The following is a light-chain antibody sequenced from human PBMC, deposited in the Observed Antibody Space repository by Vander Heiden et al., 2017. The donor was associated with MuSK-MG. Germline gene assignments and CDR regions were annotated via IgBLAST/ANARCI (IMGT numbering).Light chain of an antibody. CDR1: QSISSSY. V-gene: IGKV3-20*01. Sequence: VLTQSTGTLSLSPGERATLSCRASQSISSSYLAWYQQRPGQAPRLLIYSASIRATGIPDRFSGSGSGTDFTLTISRREPEDFAAYYCQQFGSSPPWTFGQGTKLEIK. J-gene: IGKJ2*01. CDR2: SAS. CDR3: QQFGSSPPWT.